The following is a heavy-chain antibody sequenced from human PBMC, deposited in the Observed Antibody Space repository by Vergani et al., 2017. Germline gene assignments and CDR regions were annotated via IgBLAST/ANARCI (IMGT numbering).Heavy chain of an antibody. D-gene: IGHD4-17*01. CDR1: GGSISSSRYY. CDR3: ARRRDYDDYLFDY. J-gene: IGHJ4*02. V-gene: IGHV4-39*01. Sequence: QLQLQESGPGLVKPSETLSLTCTVSGGSISSSRYYWGWIRQPPGKGLEWIGSIYYSGSTYYNPSLKSRVTISVDTSNNQFSLKLSSVTAADTAVDYCARRRDYDDYLFDYWGQGTLVTVSS. CDR2: IYYSGST.